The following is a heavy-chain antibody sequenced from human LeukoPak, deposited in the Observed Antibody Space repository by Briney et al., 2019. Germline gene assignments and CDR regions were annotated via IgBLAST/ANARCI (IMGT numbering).Heavy chain of an antibody. D-gene: IGHD4-17*01. CDR2: ISSSSSYI. V-gene: IGHV3-21*01. CDR3: ARDVTVTPFDY. J-gene: IGHJ4*02. CDR1: GFTFSSYS. Sequence: GGSLRLSCAASGFTFSSYSMNWVRQAPGKGLEWVSSISSSSSYIYYADSVKGRFTISRDNAKNSLYLQMNSLRAEDTAVYYCARDVTVTPFDYWGQGTLVTVSS.